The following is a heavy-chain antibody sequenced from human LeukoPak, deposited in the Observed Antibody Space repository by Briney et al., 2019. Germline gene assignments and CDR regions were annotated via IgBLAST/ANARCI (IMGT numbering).Heavy chain of an antibody. Sequence: NPGGSLRLSCAASGITLRNAWMSWVRQAPGKGLEWVGRVKSKTDGGTTDYAAPVKGRFTISRDDSQNTLYLQMDSLKTEDTAVYFCTTGGSGYSFGYWGQGNLVTVSS. V-gene: IGHV3-15*01. D-gene: IGHD5-18*01. CDR3: TTGGSGYSFGY. CDR2: VKSKTDGGTT. CDR1: GITLRNAW. J-gene: IGHJ4*02.